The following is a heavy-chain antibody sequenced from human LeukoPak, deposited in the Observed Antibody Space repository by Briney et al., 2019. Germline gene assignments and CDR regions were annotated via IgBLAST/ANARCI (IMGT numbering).Heavy chain of an antibody. J-gene: IGHJ6*02. CDR3: ARRSLPYHYYYGMDV. CDR2: ISAYNGNT. CDR1: GYTFTSYG. V-gene: IGHV1-18*01. Sequence: ASVKVSCKASGYTFTSYGISWVRQAPGQGLEWMGWISAYNGNTNYAQKLQGRVTMTTDTSTSTAYMELRSLRSDDTAVYYCARRSLPYHYYYGMDVWGQGTTVTVSS.